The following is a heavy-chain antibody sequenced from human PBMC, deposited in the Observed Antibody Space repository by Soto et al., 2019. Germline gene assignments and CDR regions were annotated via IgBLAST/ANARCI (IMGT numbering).Heavy chain of an antibody. D-gene: IGHD3-22*01. V-gene: IGHV1-3*01. CDR2: INAGSGNT. CDR1: GYTSTNYG. Sequence: ASVKVSCKASGYTSTNYGMHWVRQAPGQRLEWMGWINAGSGNTKYSQKFQGRITITRDTPASTAYMELSSLRSEDTAVYYCATDVSYYYDSSGYYWFDPWGQGTLVTVSS. CDR3: ATDVSYYYDSSGYYWFDP. J-gene: IGHJ5*02.